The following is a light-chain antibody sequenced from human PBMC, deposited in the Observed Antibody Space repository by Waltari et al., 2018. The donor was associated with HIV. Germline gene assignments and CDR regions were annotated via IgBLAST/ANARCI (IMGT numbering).Light chain of an antibody. J-gene: IGKJ3*01. CDR2: GAS. CDR1: QSINNN. CDR3: QQYNNWPGIT. V-gene: IGKV3-15*01. Sequence: EILMTQSPATLSVSPGARATLSCRASQSINNNLAWYQQKPGQAPRLLIYGASTGATGVPARFSGSVSGTEFTLTISSLQSEDFAVYYCQQYNNWPGITFGPGTKVDIK.